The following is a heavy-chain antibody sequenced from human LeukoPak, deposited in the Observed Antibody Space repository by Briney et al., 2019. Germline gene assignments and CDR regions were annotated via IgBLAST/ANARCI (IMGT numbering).Heavy chain of an antibody. J-gene: IGHJ4*02. Sequence: VASVKVSCKASGYTFTNFGINWVRQAPGQGLEWMGWISAYNGNTNYAQRLQGRVTMTTDTSTSTAYMELRSLRSDDTAVYYCARDRDYGDYNTHDLFVYWGQGTLVTVSS. D-gene: IGHD4-17*01. CDR1: GYTFTNFG. CDR2: ISAYNGNT. CDR3: ARDRDYGDYNTHDLFVY. V-gene: IGHV1-18*01.